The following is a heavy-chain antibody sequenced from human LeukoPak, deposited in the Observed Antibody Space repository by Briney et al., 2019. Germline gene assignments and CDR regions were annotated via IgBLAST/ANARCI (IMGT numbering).Heavy chain of an antibody. J-gene: IGHJ4*02. CDR2: INHSGST. V-gene: IGHV4-34*01. D-gene: IGHD2-2*01. CDR1: GGSFSGYY. Sequence: SETLSLTCAVYGGSFSGYYWSWIRQPPGKGLEWIGEINHSGSTNYNPSLKSRVTISVDTSKNQFSLKLSSVTAADTAVYYCARHDIAVVPAAIDYWGQGTLVTVSS. CDR3: ARHDIAVVPAAIDY.